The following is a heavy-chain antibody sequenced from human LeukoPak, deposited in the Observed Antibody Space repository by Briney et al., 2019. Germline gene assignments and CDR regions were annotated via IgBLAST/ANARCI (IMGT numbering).Heavy chain of an antibody. CDR3: ARGRRWLQPSFVV. CDR1: GGSFSGYY. V-gene: IGHV4-34*01. J-gene: IGHJ4*02. D-gene: IGHD5-24*01. Sequence: PSETLSLTCAVYGGSFSGYYWSWIRQPPGKGLEWIGEINHSGSTNYNPSLKSRVTISVDTSKNQFSLKLSSVTAADTAVYYCARGRRWLQPSFVVWGQGTLVTVSS. CDR2: INHSGST.